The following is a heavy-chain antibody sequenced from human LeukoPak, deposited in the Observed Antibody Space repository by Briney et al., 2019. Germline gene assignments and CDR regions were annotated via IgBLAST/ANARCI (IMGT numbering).Heavy chain of an antibody. D-gene: IGHD6-13*01. CDR3: ARQGGSSSPYYYYYMDV. V-gene: IGHV4-38-2*01. Sequence: SETLSLTCAVSGYSISSGSYWGWFRQPPGKGLEWIGCVYHSGSTYYNPSLKSRVTISVDTSKNQFSLKLSSVTAADTAVYYCARQGGSSSPYYYYYMDVWGKGTTVTVSS. CDR1: GYSISSGSY. CDR2: VYHSGST. J-gene: IGHJ6*03.